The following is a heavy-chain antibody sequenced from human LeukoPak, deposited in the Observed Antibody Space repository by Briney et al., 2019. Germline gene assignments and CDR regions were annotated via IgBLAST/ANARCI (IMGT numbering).Heavy chain of an antibody. CDR2: INPNSGGT. CDR3: ARGYYDSSGYPFDY. Sequence: ASVKVSCKASGYTFTGHHMHWVRQAPGQGLEWMGWINPNSGGTNYAQKFQGWVTMTRDTSISTAYMELSRLRSDDTAVYYCARGYYDSSGYPFDYWGQGTLVTVSS. V-gene: IGHV1-2*04. CDR1: GYTFTGHH. J-gene: IGHJ4*02. D-gene: IGHD3-22*01.